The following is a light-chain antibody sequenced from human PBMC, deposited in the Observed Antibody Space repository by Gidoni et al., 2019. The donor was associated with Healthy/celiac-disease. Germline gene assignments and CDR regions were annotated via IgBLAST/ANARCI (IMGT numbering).Light chain of an antibody. V-gene: IGKV1-33*01. CDR3: QQYDNPPPFT. CDR1: QDISNY. J-gene: IGKJ3*01. Sequence: NRFTQSPCSLSASVGDRVTITCQASQDISNYVKWYQQKPGEAPKLLIYDASTLETGVPSRFSGRGSGTDFTFTISRLQSEDIATYYCQQYDNPPPFTFGPGTKVEIK. CDR2: DAS.